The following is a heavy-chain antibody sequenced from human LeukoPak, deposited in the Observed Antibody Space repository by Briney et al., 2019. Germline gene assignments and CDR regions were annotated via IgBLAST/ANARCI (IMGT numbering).Heavy chain of an antibody. V-gene: IGHV4-4*02. J-gene: IGHJ5*02. Sequence: SETLSLTCAVSGGSILTTNWWSWVRQPPGKGLEWIGEVHLSGASNYNPSLKSRVSMSIDKSRNQLSLELTSVTAADTAVYFCASGSSGYDPWGQGTLVTVSS. CDR3: ASGSSGYDP. D-gene: IGHD5-12*01. CDR2: VHLSGAS. CDR1: GGSILTTNW.